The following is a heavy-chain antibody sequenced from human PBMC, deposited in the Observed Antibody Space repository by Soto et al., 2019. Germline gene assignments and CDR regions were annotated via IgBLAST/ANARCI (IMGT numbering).Heavy chain of an antibody. D-gene: IGHD6-13*01. V-gene: IGHV4-59*01. Sequence: SETLSLTCTVSGGSISSYYWSWIRQPPGKGLEWIGYIYYSGSTNYNPSLKSRVTVSVDTSKNQFSLKLSSVTAADTAVYYCARGVGHRGTSSSWSVDYWGQGTLVTVSS. CDR1: GGSISSYY. CDR2: IYYSGST. J-gene: IGHJ4*02. CDR3: ARGVGHRGTSSSWSVDY.